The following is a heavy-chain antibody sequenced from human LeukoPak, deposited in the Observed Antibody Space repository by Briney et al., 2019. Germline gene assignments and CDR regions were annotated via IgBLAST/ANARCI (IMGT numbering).Heavy chain of an antibody. Sequence: SETLSLTCTVSGGSVNSGSYYWSWIRQPPGKGLEWIGYIYYSGSTNYNPSLKSRVTISVDTSKNQFSLKLSSVTAADTAVYYCARGAYYYDSSGFAHWFDPWGQGTLVTVSS. J-gene: IGHJ5*02. CDR2: IYYSGST. V-gene: IGHV4-61*01. D-gene: IGHD3-22*01. CDR3: ARGAYYYDSSGFAHWFDP. CDR1: GGSVNSGSYY.